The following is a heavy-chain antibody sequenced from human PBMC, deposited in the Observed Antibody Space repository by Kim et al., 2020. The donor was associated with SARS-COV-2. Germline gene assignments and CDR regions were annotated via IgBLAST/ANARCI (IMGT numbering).Heavy chain of an antibody. CDR1: GGSISSYY. J-gene: IGHJ2*01. CDR2: IYYSGST. CDR3: ATRDSGNYQFFHWYFDL. Sequence: SETLSLTCTVSGGSISSYYWSWIRQPPGKGLEWIGYIYYSGSTNYNPSLKSRVTISVDTSKNQFSLKLSSVTAADTAVYYCATRDSGNYQFFHWYFDLWGRGTLVTVSS. D-gene: IGHD4-4*01. V-gene: IGHV4-59*13.